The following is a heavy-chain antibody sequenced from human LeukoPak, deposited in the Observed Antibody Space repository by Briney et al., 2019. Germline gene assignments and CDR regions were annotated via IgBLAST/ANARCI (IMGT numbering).Heavy chain of an antibody. Sequence: PGGYLRLSCAASGFTFSSYGMHWVRQAPGKGLEWVAFIRYDGSNKYYADSVKGRFTISRDNSKNTLYLQMNSLRAEDTAVYYCAKELPTVIYAFDIWGQGTMVTVSS. D-gene: IGHD4-17*01. CDR3: AKELPTVIYAFDI. CDR1: GFTFSSYG. V-gene: IGHV3-30*02. CDR2: IRYDGSNK. J-gene: IGHJ3*02.